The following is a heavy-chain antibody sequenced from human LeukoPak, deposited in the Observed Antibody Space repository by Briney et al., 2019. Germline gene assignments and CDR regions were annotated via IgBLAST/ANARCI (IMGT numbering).Heavy chain of an antibody. CDR3: ASGYSYDLFDY. CDR1: GGSISTYY. Sequence: SETLSLTCTVSGGSISTYYWTWIRQSPGKGLEWIGYIYYSGRTNFNPPLKSRVTISVDTSKNQFSLKLSSVTAADTAVYYCASGYSYDLFDYWGQGTLVTVSS. CDR2: IYYSGRT. V-gene: IGHV4-59*08. J-gene: IGHJ4*02. D-gene: IGHD5-18*01.